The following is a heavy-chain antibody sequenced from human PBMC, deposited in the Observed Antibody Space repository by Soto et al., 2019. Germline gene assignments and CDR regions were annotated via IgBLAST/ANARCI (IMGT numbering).Heavy chain of an antibody. CDR3: ARGPDDSDVPRWDH. D-gene: IGHD4-17*01. CDR1: GYNFHQYY. J-gene: IGHJ4*02. Sequence: QVQLVQSGPEVRKPGASVRLSCATSGYNFHQYYIHWVRQAPGQGREWMGIINLRGGTTEYAHKFRGRVTVTGDTSTRTAYMELSSLRSEDTAVYFCARGPDDSDVPRWDHWGQGTLITVSS. CDR2: INLRGGTT. V-gene: IGHV1-46*02.